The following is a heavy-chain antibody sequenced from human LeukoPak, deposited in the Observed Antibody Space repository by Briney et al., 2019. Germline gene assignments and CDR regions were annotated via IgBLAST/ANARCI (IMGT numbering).Heavy chain of an antibody. CDR3: AGGVPGVY. Sequence: GGSLRLSCAASGFTFSRNYMSWVRQAPGKGLEWVSVIYSGAYYADSVKCRFTISTDNSENTLYLQMYSLRAEDTAVYYCAGGVPGVYWGQGTLVTVSS. J-gene: IGHJ4*02. CDR1: GFTFSRNY. CDR2: IYSGA. D-gene: IGHD7-27*01. V-gene: IGHV3-53*01.